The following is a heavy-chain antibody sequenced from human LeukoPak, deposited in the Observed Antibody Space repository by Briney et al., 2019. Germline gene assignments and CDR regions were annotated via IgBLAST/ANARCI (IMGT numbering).Heavy chain of an antibody. D-gene: IGHD5-18*01. CDR1: GFTFSSYW. CDR3: ARHLSGVTGYTYGRGIDY. Sequence: QTGGSLRLSCAASGFTFSSYWMHWVRQAPGKGLVWVSRINSDGSSTSYADSVKGRFTISRDNAKKSLYLQMNSLRAEDTAVYYCARHLSGVTGYTYGRGIDYWGQGTLVTVSS. J-gene: IGHJ4*02. V-gene: IGHV3-74*01. CDR2: INSDGSST.